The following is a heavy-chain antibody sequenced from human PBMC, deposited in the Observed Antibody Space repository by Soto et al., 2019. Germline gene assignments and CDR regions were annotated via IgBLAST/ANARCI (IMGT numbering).Heavy chain of an antibody. CDR3: ARVDFKYGYRGILRV. CDR1: GGSVSSGSYY. Sequence: SETLSLTCTVSGGSVSSGSYYWSWIRQPPGKGLEWIGYIYYSGSTNYNPSLKSRVTISVDTSKNQFSLKLSSVTAADTAVYYCARVDFKYGYRGILRVWGQGTKVTVSS. V-gene: IGHV4-61*01. CDR2: IYYSGST. D-gene: IGHD5-12*01. J-gene: IGHJ6*02.